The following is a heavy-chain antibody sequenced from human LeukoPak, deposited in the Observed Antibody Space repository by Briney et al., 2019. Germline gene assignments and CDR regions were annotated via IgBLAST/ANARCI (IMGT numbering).Heavy chain of an antibody. J-gene: IGHJ4*02. CDR2: ISGSGGST. CDR1: GFTFSSYA. Sequence: PGGSLRLSCAASGFTFSSYAMSWVRQAPGKGLEWVSVISGSGGSTYSADSVKGRFTISRDNSKNTLYLQMNSLRAEDTAVYFSAKSQDGGRLFHFDYWGQGTLVTVSS. V-gene: IGHV3-23*01. CDR3: AKSQDGGRLFHFDY. D-gene: IGHD1-26*01.